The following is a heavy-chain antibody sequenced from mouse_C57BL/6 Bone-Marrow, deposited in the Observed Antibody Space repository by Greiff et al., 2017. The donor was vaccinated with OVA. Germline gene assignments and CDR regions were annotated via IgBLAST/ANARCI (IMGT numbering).Heavy chain of an antibody. CDR2: IDPDAGGT. V-gene: IGHV1-15*01. CDR1: GYTFPAYE. CDR3: TRDYGSRDYAMDD. J-gene: IGHJ4*01. D-gene: IGHD1-1*01. Sequence: QVQLTASGAALVRPGASVTLYCKASGYTFPAYEMHWVKQKHVHGLEWIGAIDPDAGGTAYTQKFKGKAILTADKASSTDYMKLRSLTSEDTAVYYGTRDYGSRDYAMDDWGQGTSVTVAS.